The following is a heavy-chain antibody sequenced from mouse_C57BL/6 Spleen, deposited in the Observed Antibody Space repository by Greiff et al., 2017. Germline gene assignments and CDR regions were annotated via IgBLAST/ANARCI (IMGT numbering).Heavy chain of an antibody. J-gene: IGHJ2*01. CDR3: ARLGLYDYDDDY. D-gene: IGHD2-4*01. V-gene: IGHV1-81*01. CDR2: IYPRSGNT. CDR1: GYTFTSYG. Sequence: QVTLKESGAELARPGASVKLSCKASGYTFTSYGISWVKQRTGQGLEWIGEIYPRSGNTYYNEKFKGKATLTADKSSSTAYMELRSLTSEDSAVYFCARLGLYDYDDDYWGQGTTLTVSS.